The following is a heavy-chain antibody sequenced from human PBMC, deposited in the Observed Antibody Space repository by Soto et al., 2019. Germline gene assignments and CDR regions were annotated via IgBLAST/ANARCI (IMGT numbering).Heavy chain of an antibody. D-gene: IGHD6-25*01. CDR1: GFTFTTYD. V-gene: IGHV1-8*02. Sequence: ASVKVSCKASGFTFTTYDIHWVRQAPGRGLEWMGWMNPSTGKSGNAQRFQGRLTMTRDTSTSTAYMEVSSLRSEDTAVYYCVRRKERSGPHYFDAWGQGTLVTVS. J-gene: IGHJ4*02. CDR2: MNPSTGKS. CDR3: VRRKERSGPHYFDA.